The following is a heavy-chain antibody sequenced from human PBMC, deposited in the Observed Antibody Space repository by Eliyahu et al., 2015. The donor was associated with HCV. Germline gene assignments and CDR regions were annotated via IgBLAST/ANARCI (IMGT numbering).Heavy chain of an antibody. CDR2: ISSSSSYI. CDR3: ARGSRYCGGDCYSDY. Sequence: EVQLVESGGGLVKPGGSLRLSCAASGFTFSSYSMNWVRQAPGKGLEWVSSISSSSSYIYYADSVKGRFTISRDNAKNSLYLQMNSLRAEDTAVYYCARGSRYCGGDCYSDYWGQGTLVTVSS. V-gene: IGHV3-21*01. D-gene: IGHD2-21*02. CDR1: GFTFSSYS. J-gene: IGHJ4*02.